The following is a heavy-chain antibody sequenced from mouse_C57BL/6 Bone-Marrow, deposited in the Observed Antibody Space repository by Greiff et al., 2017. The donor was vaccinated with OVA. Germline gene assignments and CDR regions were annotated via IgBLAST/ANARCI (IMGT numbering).Heavy chain of an antibody. D-gene: IGHD1-1*01. J-gene: IGHJ3*01. CDR2: IRSKSSNSAT. CDR1: GFTFNTYA. Sequence: EVQGVESGGGLVQPKGSLKLSCAASGFTFNTYAMHWVRQAPGKGLEWVARIRSKSSNSATYYAVSVKDRFTISRADSQSMLYMQMNNLKTEDTAVYYCVREVIYYYGSSYEAWFAYWGQGTLVTVSA. V-gene: IGHV10-3*01. CDR3: VREVIYYYGSSYEAWFAY.